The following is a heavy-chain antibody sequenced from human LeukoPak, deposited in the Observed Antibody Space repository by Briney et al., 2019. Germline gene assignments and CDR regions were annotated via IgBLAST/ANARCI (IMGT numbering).Heavy chain of an antibody. D-gene: IGHD3-22*01. CDR1: GYSISSGYY. CDR3: ARGPYYYDTSGPLGDAFDI. CDR2: IYHSGST. J-gene: IGHJ3*02. V-gene: IGHV4-38-2*02. Sequence: SETLSLTCTVSGYSISSGYYWGWIRQPPGKGLEWIGSIYHSGSTYYNPSLKSRVTISVDTSKNQFSLKLSSVTAADTAVYYCARGPYYYDTSGPLGDAFDIWGQGTMVTVSS.